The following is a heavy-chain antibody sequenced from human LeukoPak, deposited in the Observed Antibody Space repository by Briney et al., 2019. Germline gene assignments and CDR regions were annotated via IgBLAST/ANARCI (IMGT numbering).Heavy chain of an antibody. J-gene: IGHJ5*02. CDR1: GYTFSTQY. Sequence: ASVKVSCKASGYTFSTQYMHWVRQAPGQGLEWMGWINPNSGSTNYAQKFQGRVTMTRDTSISTAYMELSRLRSDDTAVYYCARAGKQLNWFDPWGQGTLVTVSS. CDR3: ARAGKQLNWFDP. V-gene: IGHV1-2*02. CDR2: INPNSGST. D-gene: IGHD1-14*01.